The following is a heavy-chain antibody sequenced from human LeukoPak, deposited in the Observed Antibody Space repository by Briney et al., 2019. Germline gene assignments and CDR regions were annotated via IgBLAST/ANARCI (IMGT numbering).Heavy chain of an antibody. D-gene: IGHD4/OR15-4a*01. Sequence: GGSLRLSCAASGVTFSINAMSWVRQAPGKGLEWVSGISGSGGSTYYAGSVKGRFTISRDNSENTLYLQMNSLRAEDTAVYYCAKDRYGADYWGQGTLVTVSS. CDR1: GVTFSINA. CDR2: ISGSGGST. CDR3: AKDRYGADY. V-gene: IGHV3-23*01. J-gene: IGHJ4*02.